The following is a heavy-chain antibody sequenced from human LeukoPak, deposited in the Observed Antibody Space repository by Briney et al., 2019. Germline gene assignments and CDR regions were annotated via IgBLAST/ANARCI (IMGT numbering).Heavy chain of an antibody. CDR2: IYYSGRI. V-gene: IGHV4-59*08. J-gene: IGHJ4*02. D-gene: IGHD3-22*01. CDR3: ARQGSYYYDSSGYYPFDY. Sequence: PSETLSLTCTVSGGSISNYYWSWIRQPPGKGLEWIGYIYYSGRINYNPSLKSRVTISVDTSKNQFSLKLSSVTAADTAVYYCARQGSYYYDSSGYYPFDYWGQGTLVTVSS. CDR1: GGSISNYY.